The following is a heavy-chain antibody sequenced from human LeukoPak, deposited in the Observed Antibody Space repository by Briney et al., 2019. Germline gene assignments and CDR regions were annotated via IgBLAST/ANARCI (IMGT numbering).Heavy chain of an antibody. D-gene: IGHD3-22*01. CDR1: GFTFSSYS. V-gene: IGHV3-30*02. CDR2: IRYDGSNK. CDR3: ASVYDCSGYYSALGDY. J-gene: IGHJ4*02. Sequence: PGGSLRLSCAASGFTFSSYSMNWVRQAPGKGLEWVAFIRYDGSNKYYADSVKGRFTISRDNAKSSLYLQMNSLRAEDTAVYYCASVYDCSGYYSALGDYWGQGTLVTVSS.